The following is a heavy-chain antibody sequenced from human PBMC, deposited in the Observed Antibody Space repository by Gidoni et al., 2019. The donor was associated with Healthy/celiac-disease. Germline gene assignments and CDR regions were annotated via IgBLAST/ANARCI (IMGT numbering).Heavy chain of an antibody. V-gene: IGHV1-8*01. CDR2: MNPNSGNT. CDR3: ARGGRMVRGVKKANFDY. D-gene: IGHD3-10*01. Sequence: QVQLVQSGAEVKKPGASVKVSCKASGYTFTSYDINWVRQATGQGLEWMGWMNPNSGNTGYAQKFQGRVTMTRNTSISTAYMELSSLRSEDTAVYYCARGGRMVRGVKKANFDYWGQGTLVTVSS. CDR1: GYTFTSYD. J-gene: IGHJ4*02.